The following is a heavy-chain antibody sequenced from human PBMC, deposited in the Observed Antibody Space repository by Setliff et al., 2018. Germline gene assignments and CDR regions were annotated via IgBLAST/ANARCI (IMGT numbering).Heavy chain of an antibody. Sequence: SETLSLTCGVSGSSVDSDYFWGWIRQPPGKGLEWIASFHQSSTNYYNPSLKSRVSISVNTARNQISLTLKSLTAADTAVYYCARAQWELLRFEYWGQGTLVTVSS. CDR1: GSSVDSDYF. CDR2: FHQSSTN. J-gene: IGHJ4*02. D-gene: IGHD1-26*01. V-gene: IGHV4-38-2*01. CDR3: ARAQWELLRFEY.